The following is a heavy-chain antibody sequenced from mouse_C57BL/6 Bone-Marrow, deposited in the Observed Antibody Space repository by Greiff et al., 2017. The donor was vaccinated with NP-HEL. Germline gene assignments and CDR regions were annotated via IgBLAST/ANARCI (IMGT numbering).Heavy chain of an antibody. CDR3: TTWDYPYAMDY. CDR1: GFNIKDDY. Sequence: VQLKESGAELVRPGASVKLSCTASGFNIKDDYMHWVKQRPEQGLEWIGWIDPENGDTEYASKFQGKATITADTSSNTAYLQLSSLTSEDTAVYYCTTWDYPYAMDYWGQGTSVTVSS. V-gene: IGHV14-4*01. CDR2: IDPENGDT. D-gene: IGHD5-5*01. J-gene: IGHJ4*01.